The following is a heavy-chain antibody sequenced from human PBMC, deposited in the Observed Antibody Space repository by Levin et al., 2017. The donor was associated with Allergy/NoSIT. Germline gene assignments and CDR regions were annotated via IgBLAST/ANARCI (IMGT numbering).Heavy chain of an antibody. D-gene: IGHD2-2*01. CDR1: GFIFFTNA. CDR3: AKDFHTSSYGAFDI. J-gene: IGHJ3*02. V-gene: IGHV3-23*01. CDR2: ISGDGGYI. Sequence: PGGSLRLSCTASGFIFFTNAMTWVRQTPGKGLEWVSAISGDGGYIYYADSVKGRFTISRDNSKNTLYLQMNSLRAEDTAVYYCAKDFHTSSYGAFDIWGQGTMVIVSS.